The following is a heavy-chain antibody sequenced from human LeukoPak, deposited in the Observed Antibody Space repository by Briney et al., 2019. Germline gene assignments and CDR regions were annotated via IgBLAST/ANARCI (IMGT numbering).Heavy chain of an antibody. CDR3: ARGHCSGGSCYFSSKLAFDI. D-gene: IGHD2-15*01. J-gene: IGHJ3*02. V-gene: IGHV4-31*03. CDR2: IYYSGST. CDR1: GGSISSGGYY. Sequence: SETLSLTCTVSGGSISSGGYYWSWIRQHPGKGLEWIGYIYYSGSTYYNPSLKSRVTISVDTSKNQFSLKLSSVTAADTAVYYCARGHCSGGSCYFSSKLAFDIWGQGTMVTVSS.